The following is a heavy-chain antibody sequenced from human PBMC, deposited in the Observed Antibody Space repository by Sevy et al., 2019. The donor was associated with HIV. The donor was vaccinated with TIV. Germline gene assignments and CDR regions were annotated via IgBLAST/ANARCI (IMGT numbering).Heavy chain of an antibody. CDR3: AKCITIFGVVSPYYYYGMDV. J-gene: IGHJ6*02. V-gene: IGHV3-33*06. CDR1: GFTFSSYG. CDR2: IWYDGINR. D-gene: IGHD3-3*01. Sequence: GGSLRLSCAASGFTFSSYGMHWVRQAPGKGLEWVAVIWYDGINRYYADSVKGRFTISRDNSKNTLYLQMNSLRAEDTAVYYCAKCITIFGVVSPYYYYGMDVWGQGTTVTVSS.